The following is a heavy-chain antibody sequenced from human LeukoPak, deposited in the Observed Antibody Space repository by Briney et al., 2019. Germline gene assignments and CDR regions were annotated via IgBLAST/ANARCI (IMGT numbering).Heavy chain of an antibody. CDR1: GGSMTSYY. D-gene: IGHD6-19*01. CDR2: IYSNGNT. CDR3: ARDPSGWYADTIDI. J-gene: IGHJ3*02. Sequence: PSETLSLTCAVSGGSMTSYYWSWIRQAAGKGLEWIGRIYSNGNTNYNPILKSRVTMSVDTSKNQFSLNLRSVTAADTAVYYCARDPSGWYADTIDIWGQGTMVTVSS. V-gene: IGHV4-4*07.